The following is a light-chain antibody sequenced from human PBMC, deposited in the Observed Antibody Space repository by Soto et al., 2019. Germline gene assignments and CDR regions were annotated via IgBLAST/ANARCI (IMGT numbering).Light chain of an antibody. J-gene: IGKJ5*01. Sequence: EIVLTQSPAALSWSPGERATLSCRASQSVSSYLAWYQQKPGQAPRLLIYDAYNRATGIPARFSGSGSGTDFTLTISSLEPEDFAVYYCQQRSNLITFGQGTRLEIK. CDR3: QQRSNLIT. V-gene: IGKV3-11*01. CDR1: QSVSSY. CDR2: DAY.